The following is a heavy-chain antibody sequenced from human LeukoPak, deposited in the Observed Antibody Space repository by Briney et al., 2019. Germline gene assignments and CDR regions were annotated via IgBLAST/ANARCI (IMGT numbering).Heavy chain of an antibody. CDR1: GFTFSSYE. D-gene: IGHD4-23*01. J-gene: IGHJ6*03. Sequence: GGSLRLSCAASGFTFSSYEMNWVRQAPGKGLEWVSYISSSGSTIYYADSVKGRFTISRDNSKNTLYLQMNSLRVEDTALYYCAKEEKTTVISSAGRFYYYYMDVWGKGTTVTVSS. CDR3: AKEEKTTVISSAGRFYYYYMDV. CDR2: ISSSGSTI. V-gene: IGHV3-48*03.